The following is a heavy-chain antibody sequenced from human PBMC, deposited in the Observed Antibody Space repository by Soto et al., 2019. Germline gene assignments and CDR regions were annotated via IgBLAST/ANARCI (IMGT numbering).Heavy chain of an antibody. V-gene: IGHV3-9*01. CDR2: ISWNSGNI. D-gene: IGHD5-18*01. CDR3: VRSKGGYSYGTPFDY. J-gene: IGHJ4*02. Sequence: EVQLEESGGALVQPGRSLRLSCAASGFTFDDYAMHWVRQVLGKGLEWVSSISWNSGNIVYADSVKGRFTTSRDNAKNSLYLQMNSLGPEDTALYYCVRSKGGYSYGTPFDYWGQGTLVTVSS. CDR1: GFTFDDYA.